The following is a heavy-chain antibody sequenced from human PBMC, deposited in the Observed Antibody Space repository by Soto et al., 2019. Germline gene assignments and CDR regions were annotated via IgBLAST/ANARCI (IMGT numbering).Heavy chain of an antibody. D-gene: IGHD2-15*01. Sequence: GGSLRLSCAASGFTFGSYPMSWVRQAPGKGLEWVSAISREGGNTYYADSVKGRFTISRDNSQNTLCLQMNSLRAEDTAVYYCTNQVVVSATVAFWGLGTLVPVSS. CDR3: TNQVVVSATVAF. CDR1: GFTFGSYP. CDR2: ISREGGNT. J-gene: IGHJ4*01. V-gene: IGHV3-23*01.